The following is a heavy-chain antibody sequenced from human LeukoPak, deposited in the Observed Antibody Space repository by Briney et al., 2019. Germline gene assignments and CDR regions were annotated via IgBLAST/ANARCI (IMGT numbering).Heavy chain of an antibody. CDR2: ISETGDSK. Sequence: LSGGSLRLSCAASGFTVSSNYMSWVRQAPGKGLEWVSSISETGDSKYYADSVQGRFTISRDNSKNTLYLQMNSLRSEDTALYYCAKVWRGNYYDYWGQGTLVTVSS. CDR1: GFTVSSNY. D-gene: IGHD1-1*01. V-gene: IGHV3-23*01. CDR3: AKVWRGNYYDY. J-gene: IGHJ4*02.